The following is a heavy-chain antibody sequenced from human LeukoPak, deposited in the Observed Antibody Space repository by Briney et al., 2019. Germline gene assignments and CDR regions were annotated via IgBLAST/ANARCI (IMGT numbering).Heavy chain of an antibody. Sequence: GASVTVSCKASGYTFTGYYIHWVRQAPGQGLEWMGWINSNSGGTNYAQKFQGRVTMTRDTATTTAYMELNRLRSDDTAVYYCARVRRPEYSSSSYYYYMDVWGKGTTVTVSS. CDR2: INSNSGGT. D-gene: IGHD6-6*01. V-gene: IGHV1-2*02. J-gene: IGHJ6*03. CDR1: GYTFTGYY. CDR3: ARVRRPEYSSSSYYYYMDV.